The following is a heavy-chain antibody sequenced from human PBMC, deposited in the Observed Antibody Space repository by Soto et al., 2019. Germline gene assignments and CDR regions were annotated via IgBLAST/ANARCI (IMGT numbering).Heavy chain of an antibody. V-gene: IGHV3-21*01. J-gene: IGHJ5*02. CDR1: GFTFSSYS. CDR2: ISSGSSYI. D-gene: IGHD4-17*01. Sequence: EVQLVESGGGLVKPGGSLRLSCAASGFTFSSYSMNWVRQAPGKGLGWVSSISSGSSYIYYADSVKGRFTIPRDNANNSLYLQMNSLRADDTAVYYCARWSRNDGDSSHWFDPWGQGTLVTVSS. CDR3: ARWSRNDGDSSHWFDP.